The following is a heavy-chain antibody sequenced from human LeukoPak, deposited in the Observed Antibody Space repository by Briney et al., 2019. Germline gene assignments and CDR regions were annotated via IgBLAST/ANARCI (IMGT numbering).Heavy chain of an antibody. Sequence: PGGSLRLSCAASGFTFSSYEMNWVRQAPGKGLEWVSYISSSGGTTFYADSVQGRFTISRDNAKNSLYLQMNSLRGEDTAVYYCAGDRWGSNYFDYWGQGTLVAVSS. CDR3: AGDRWGSNYFDY. D-gene: IGHD3-16*01. CDR1: GFTFSSYE. V-gene: IGHV3-48*03. J-gene: IGHJ4*02. CDR2: ISSSGGTT.